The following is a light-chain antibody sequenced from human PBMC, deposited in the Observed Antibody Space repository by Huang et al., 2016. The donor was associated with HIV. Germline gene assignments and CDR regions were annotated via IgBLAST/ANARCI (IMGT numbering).Light chain of an antibody. CDR3: QQYYSIPG. Sequence: DIQMTQSPSSVSASVGDRVTITCRASQGISNRLAWYKQKPGKAPKLLIYAASNLQSGVPSRFSGSGSATDFTLTIDNLQAEDVALYFCQQYYSIPGFGQGTYVEV. J-gene: IGKJ1*01. V-gene: IGKV1-12*01. CDR1: QGISNR. CDR2: AAS.